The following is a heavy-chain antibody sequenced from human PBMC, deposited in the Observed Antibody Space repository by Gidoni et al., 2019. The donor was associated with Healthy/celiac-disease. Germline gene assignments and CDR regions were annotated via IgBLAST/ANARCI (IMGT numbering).Heavy chain of an antibody. D-gene: IGHD4-17*01. J-gene: IGHJ4*02. V-gene: IGHV3-33*01. Sequence: QVQLVESGGGVVQPGGSLRLSCAAYGLTFSSYGMHWVRQAPGKGLEWVAVIWYDGSNKYYADSVKGRFTISRDNSKNTLYLQMNSLRAEDTAVYYCARSAYGDYFDYWGQGTLVTVSS. CDR3: ARSAYGDYFDY. CDR1: GLTFSSYG. CDR2: IWYDGSNK.